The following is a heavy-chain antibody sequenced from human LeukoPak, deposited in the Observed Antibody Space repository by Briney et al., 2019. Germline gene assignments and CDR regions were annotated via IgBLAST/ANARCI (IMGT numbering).Heavy chain of an antibody. CDR3: AVYSSSLNNYYYYGMDV. V-gene: IGHV1-2*02. D-gene: IGHD6-13*01. CDR2: INPNSGGT. CDR1: GYTFTGYY. J-gene: IGHJ6*02. Sequence: VASVKVSCKASGYTFTGYYMHWVRQAPGQGLEGMGGINPNSGGTNYAQKFQGRVTMTRDTSISTAYMELSRLRSDDTAVYYCAVYSSSLNNYYYYGMDVWGQGTTVTVSS.